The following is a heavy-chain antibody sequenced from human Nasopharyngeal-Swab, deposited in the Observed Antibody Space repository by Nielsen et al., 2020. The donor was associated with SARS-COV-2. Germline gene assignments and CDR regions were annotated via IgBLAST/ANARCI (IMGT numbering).Heavy chain of an antibody. J-gene: IGHJ4*02. Sequence: SLKISCAASGFTFDDYAMHWVRQAPGKGLEWVSGISWNNGSIGYADSVKGRFTISRDNAKNSLYLQMNSLRAEDTALYYCARFSGIDILTGYSRTSNDYWGQGTLVTVSS. CDR3: ARFSGIDILTGYSRTSNDY. CDR2: ISWNNGSI. CDR1: GFTFDDYA. V-gene: IGHV3-9*01. D-gene: IGHD3-9*01.